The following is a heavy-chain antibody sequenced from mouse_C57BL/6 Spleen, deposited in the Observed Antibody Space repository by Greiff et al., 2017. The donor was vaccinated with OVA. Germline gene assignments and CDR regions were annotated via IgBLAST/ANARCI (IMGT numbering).Heavy chain of an antibody. J-gene: IGHJ2*01. CDR3: ARLKTAQALYYFDY. Sequence: VQLQQSGPELVKPGASVKISCKASGYAFSSSWMNWVKQRPGKGLEWIGRIYPGDGDTNYNGKFKGKATLTADKSSSTAYMQLSSLTSEDSAVYFCARLKTAQALYYFDYWGQGTTLTVSS. V-gene: IGHV1-82*01. CDR1: GYAFSSSW. CDR2: IYPGDGDT. D-gene: IGHD3-2*02.